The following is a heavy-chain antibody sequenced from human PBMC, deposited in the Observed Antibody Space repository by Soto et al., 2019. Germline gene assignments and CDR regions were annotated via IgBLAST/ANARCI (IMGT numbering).Heavy chain of an antibody. CDR3: AHRVLRTVFGLVTTTAIYFDF. Sequence: QITLNESGPTVVRPTETLTLTCRFSGFSLTTSGVGVGWIRQSPGKAPEWLALIYWDDDKRHSASLKSRLTITKDTSKKQVVLTVSDLDPTDTATYYCAHRVLRTVFGLVTTTAIYFDFWGQGTPVAVSS. D-gene: IGHD3-3*01. CDR1: GFSLTTSGVG. V-gene: IGHV2-5*02. J-gene: IGHJ4*02. CDR2: IYWDDDK.